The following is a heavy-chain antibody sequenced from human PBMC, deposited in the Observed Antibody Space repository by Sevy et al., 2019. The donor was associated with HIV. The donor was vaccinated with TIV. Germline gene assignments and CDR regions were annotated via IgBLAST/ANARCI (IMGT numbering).Heavy chain of an antibody. D-gene: IGHD2-15*01. CDR1: GFTFSSYG. J-gene: IGHJ4*02. Sequence: GGSLRLSCAASGFTFSSYGMHWVRRAPGKGLEWVAVIWYDGSNKDYADSVKGRFTISRDNSKNTLYLQMNSLRAEDTAVYYCARGSGYCSAGSCNGRRAAEFDYWVQGTLVTVSS. CDR2: IWYDGSNK. V-gene: IGHV3-33*01. CDR3: ARGSGYCSAGSCNGRRAAEFDY.